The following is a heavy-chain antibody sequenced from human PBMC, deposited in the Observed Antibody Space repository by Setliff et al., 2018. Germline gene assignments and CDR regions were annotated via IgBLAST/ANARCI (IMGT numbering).Heavy chain of an antibody. J-gene: IGHJ4*02. V-gene: IGHV4-38-2*01. D-gene: IGHD3-16*01. Sequence: PSETLSLTCGVSNYSISSGYYWAWIRQPPGRGLEWIGSIYHTGRTNYNPSLKTRVTISVDTSKNQFSLRLTSVTAADTADYYCARRPPYWGFDYWGRGTLVTVS. CDR2: IYHTGRT. CDR1: NYSISSGYY. CDR3: ARRPPYWGFDY.